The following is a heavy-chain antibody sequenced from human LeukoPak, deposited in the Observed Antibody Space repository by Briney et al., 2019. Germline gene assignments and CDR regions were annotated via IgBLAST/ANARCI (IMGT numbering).Heavy chain of an antibody. CDR3: AREVAAGSYRGFDY. Sequence: SETLSLTCAVSGGSISTDNWWHWIRQSPGKGLEWIAEIYHNGDVHYNPSLKSRVTMSVDTSKNQFSLKVNSVTAADTATYFCAREVAAGSYRGFDYWAQGTLVTVSS. V-gene: IGHV4-4*02. D-gene: IGHD6-19*01. CDR2: IYHNGDV. J-gene: IGHJ4*01. CDR1: GGSISTDNW.